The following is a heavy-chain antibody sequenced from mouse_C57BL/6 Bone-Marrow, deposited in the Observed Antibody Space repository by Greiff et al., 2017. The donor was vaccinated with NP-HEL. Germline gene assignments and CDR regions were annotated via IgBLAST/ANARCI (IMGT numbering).Heavy chain of an antibody. Sequence: EVKVVESGEGLVKPGGSLKLSCAASGFTFSSYAMSWVRQTPEKRLEWVAYISSGGDYIYYADTVKGRFTISRDNARNTLYLQMSSLKSEDTAMYYCTSTEVATFDYWGQGTTLTVSS. CDR2: ISSGGDYI. D-gene: IGHD1-1*01. J-gene: IGHJ2*01. CDR3: TSTEVATFDY. V-gene: IGHV5-9-1*02. CDR1: GFTFSSYA.